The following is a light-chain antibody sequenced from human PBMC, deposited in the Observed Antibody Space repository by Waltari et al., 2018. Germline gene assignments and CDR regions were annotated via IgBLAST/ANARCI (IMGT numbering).Light chain of an antibody. CDR3: QQTFSTQTT. CDR2: AAS. J-gene: IGKJ5*01. CDR1: QTSSSY. Sequence: DIQMTKSPSSLSASVGDRVTITCRASQTSSSYLNWYQQKPGKAPKFLIYAASSLRSGVPSRFSGSRSGTEFTLTISSLQPEDFATYYCQQTFSTQTTFGQGTRLELK. V-gene: IGKV1-39*01.